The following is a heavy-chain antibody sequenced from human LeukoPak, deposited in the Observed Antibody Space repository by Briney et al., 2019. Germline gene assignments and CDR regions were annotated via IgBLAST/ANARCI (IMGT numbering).Heavy chain of an antibody. D-gene: IGHD4-17*01. CDR1: GYTFTSYD. V-gene: IGHV1-8*03. Sequence: ASVKVSCKASGYTFTSYDINWVRQATGQGLEWMGWMNPNSGNTGYAQKFQGRVTITRNTSISTAYMELSSLRSEDTAVYYCARSYVGGDGFDYWGQGTLVTVSS. CDR2: MNPNSGNT. J-gene: IGHJ4*02. CDR3: ARSYVGGDGFDY.